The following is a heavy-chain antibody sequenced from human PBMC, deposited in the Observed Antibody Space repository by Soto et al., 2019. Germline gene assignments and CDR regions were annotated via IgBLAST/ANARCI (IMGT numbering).Heavy chain of an antibody. Sequence: GGSLRLSCAASGFTFSSYAMHWVRQAPGKGLEWVAVISYDGSNKYYADSVKGRFTISRDNSKNTLYLQMNSLRAEDTAVYYCARNRVGAPHIKGASHFDYWGQGTLVTVSS. CDR3: ARNRVGAPHIKGASHFDY. CDR2: ISYDGSNK. V-gene: IGHV3-30-3*01. D-gene: IGHD1-26*01. J-gene: IGHJ4*02. CDR1: GFTFSSYA.